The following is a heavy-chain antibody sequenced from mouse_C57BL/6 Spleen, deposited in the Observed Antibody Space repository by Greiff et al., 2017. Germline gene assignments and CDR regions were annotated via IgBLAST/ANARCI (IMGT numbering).Heavy chain of an antibody. J-gene: IGHJ3*01. CDR1: GFTFTDYY. D-gene: IGHD2-3*01. Sequence: EVMLVESGGGLVQPGGSLSLSCAASGFTFTDYYMSWVRQPPGKALEWLGFIRNKANGYTTEYSASVKGRFTISRDNSQSILSLQMNALRAEDSATYYCARYDGYYGAYWGQGTLVTVSA. V-gene: IGHV7-3*01. CDR2: IRNKANGYTT. CDR3: ARYDGYYGAY.